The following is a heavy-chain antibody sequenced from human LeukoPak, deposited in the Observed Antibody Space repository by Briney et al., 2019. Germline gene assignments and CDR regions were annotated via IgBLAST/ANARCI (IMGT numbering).Heavy chain of an antibody. CDR1: GITSSNAW. CDR2: IYRSSNGETT. J-gene: IGHJ4*02. D-gene: IGHD6-19*01. V-gene: IGHV3-15*01. Sequence: GGSLRLSCAASGITSSNAWMTWVPPAPGRGLESVGRIYRSSNGETTNYTAPVKGRFTMSRDDSKNTLYLQMNSLKTEDTAVYYCTTYSSGSCPFWGQGALVTVSS. CDR3: TTYSSGSCPF.